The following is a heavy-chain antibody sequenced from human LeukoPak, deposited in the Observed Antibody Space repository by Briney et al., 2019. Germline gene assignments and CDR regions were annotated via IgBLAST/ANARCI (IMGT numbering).Heavy chain of an antibody. J-gene: IGHJ4*02. CDR3: ARGDHGSGGYYFDY. V-gene: IGHV4-59*01. D-gene: IGHD6-19*01. Sequence: SETLSLTCTVSGGFISGYYWTWIRQSPGKGLEWIGYVYDSGSTKYNPSLKSRATTSVDTSKNQFSLKLTSVTAADTAVYYCARGDHGSGGYYFDYWGQGTLVTVSS. CDR2: VYDSGST. CDR1: GGFISGYY.